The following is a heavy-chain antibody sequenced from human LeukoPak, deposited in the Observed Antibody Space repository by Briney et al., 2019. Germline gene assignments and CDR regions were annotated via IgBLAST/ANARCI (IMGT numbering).Heavy chain of an antibody. D-gene: IGHD6-13*01. CDR2: IYYSGST. V-gene: IGHV4-59*12. CDR1: GGSISSFY. Sequence: KPSETLSLPCTVSGGSISSFYWDWIRQPPREGPGWVGYIYYSGSTNYNPSLKSRVTISVDTSKNQFSLKLSSVTAADTAVYYCARNEGQQLSRSWYDPWGQGTLVTVSS. CDR3: ARNEGQQLSRSWYDP. J-gene: IGHJ5*02.